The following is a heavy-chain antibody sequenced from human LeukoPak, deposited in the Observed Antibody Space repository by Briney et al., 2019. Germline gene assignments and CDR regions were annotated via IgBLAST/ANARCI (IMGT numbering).Heavy chain of an antibody. D-gene: IGHD5-12*01. Sequence: GGSLRLSCAASGFTFSSYAMHWVRQAPGKGLEWVAVISYDGSNKYYADSVKGRFTISRDNSKNTLYLQMNSLRAEDTAVYYCARDSGYEVTYFDYWGQGTLVTVSS. CDR1: GFTFSSYA. J-gene: IGHJ4*02. CDR2: ISYDGSNK. CDR3: ARDSGYEVTYFDY. V-gene: IGHV3-30*04.